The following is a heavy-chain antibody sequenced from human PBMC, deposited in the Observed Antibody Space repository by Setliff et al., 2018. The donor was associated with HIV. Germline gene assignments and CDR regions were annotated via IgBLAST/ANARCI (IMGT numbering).Heavy chain of an antibody. V-gene: IGHV4-39*07. CDR2: IFYSGRS. J-gene: IGHJ6*02. D-gene: IGHD3-10*01. CDR3: VRDNSYYYGSGGHHFYGVDV. Sequence: SETLSPTCSVSGGSIDSSDYYWGWIRQPPGKGLEWIGSIFYSGRSTYNPSLRSRVSISIDTSKNQCSLKLTSVTAADTAVYYCVRDNSYYYGSGGHHFYGVDVWGQGATVTVSS. CDR1: GGSIDSSDYY.